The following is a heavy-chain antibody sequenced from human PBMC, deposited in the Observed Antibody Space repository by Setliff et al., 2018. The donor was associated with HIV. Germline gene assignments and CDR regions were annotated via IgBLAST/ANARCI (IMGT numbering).Heavy chain of an antibody. CDR1: GGSIRSDSYY. V-gene: IGHV4-61*02. CDR3: TRGGSYDTFDY. D-gene: IGHD3-22*01. J-gene: IGHJ4*02. Sequence: SETLSLTCTVSGGSIRSDSYYWTWIRQPAGEGLEWIGRIYSSGNTNYNPSLKSRVTMSVDTSKNQFSLKLASVTAADTAVYYCTRGGSYDTFDYWGQGTLVTVSS. CDR2: IYSSGNT.